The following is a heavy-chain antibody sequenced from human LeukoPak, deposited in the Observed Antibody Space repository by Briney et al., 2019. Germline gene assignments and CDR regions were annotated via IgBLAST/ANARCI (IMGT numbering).Heavy chain of an antibody. CDR3: ARDYRRQLELSGWYYNYGMDV. J-gene: IGHJ6*02. V-gene: IGHV3-21*01. D-gene: IGHD1-7*01. CDR2: ISSSSSYI. Sequence: GGSLRLSCADSGFTFTSHNMNSVRQAPGKGLEWVSSISSSSSYIYYADSVKGRFTISRDNAKNSLYLQMNSLRAEDTAVYYCARDYRRQLELSGWYYNYGMDVWGQGTTVTVSS. CDR1: GFTFTSHN.